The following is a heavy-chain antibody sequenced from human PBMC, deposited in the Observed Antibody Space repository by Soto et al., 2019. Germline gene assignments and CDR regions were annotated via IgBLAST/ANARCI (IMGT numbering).Heavy chain of an antibody. V-gene: IGHV1-69*05. D-gene: IGHD5-18*01. CDR3: ATQGLPNYSYYGMDV. J-gene: IGHJ6*02. Sequence: QVQLVQSGAEVKKPGSSVKVSCKASGGTFSSYAISWVRQAPGQGLEWMGGIIPIFGTANYAQKFQGRVTXTPXXSXCTAYMELSSLRSEDTAVYYCATQGLPNYSYYGMDVWGQGTTVTVSS. CDR2: IIPIFGTA. CDR1: GGTFSSYA.